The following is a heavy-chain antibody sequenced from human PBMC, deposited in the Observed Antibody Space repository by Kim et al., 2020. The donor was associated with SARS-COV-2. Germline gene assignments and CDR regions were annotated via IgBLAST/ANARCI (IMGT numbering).Heavy chain of an antibody. V-gene: IGHV3-30-3*01. Sequence: GGSLRLSCAASRFTLSTYGMHWARQAPGKGLEWVAGISNDGSEQYYAESVKGRFIVSRDNSRNTLYLQMNRLRLEDTAFYYCARAGGALDYWGQGTLVTVSS. CDR1: RFTLSTYG. D-gene: IGHD1-26*01. CDR3: ARAGGALDY. J-gene: IGHJ4*02. CDR2: ISNDGSEQ.